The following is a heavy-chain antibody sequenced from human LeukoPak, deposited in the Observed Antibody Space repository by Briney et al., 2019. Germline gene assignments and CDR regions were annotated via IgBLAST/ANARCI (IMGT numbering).Heavy chain of an antibody. V-gene: IGHV1-8*01. CDR3: ARGVVGGTTVGP. CDR1: GDTFSTYD. CDR2: VNGKSGHT. Sequence: GASVKVSCKASGDTFSTYDVNWVRQATGQGLEWMGGVNGKSGHTAYAQKLQGRVTMTSDTSTTFLELSSLRFEDTGVYFCARGVVGGTTVGPWGQGTMVTVSS. D-gene: IGHD1-7*01. J-gene: IGHJ5*02.